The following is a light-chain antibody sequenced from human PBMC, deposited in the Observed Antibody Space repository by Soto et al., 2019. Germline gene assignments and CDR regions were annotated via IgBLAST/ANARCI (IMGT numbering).Light chain of an antibody. V-gene: IGKV3-15*01. Sequence: EIVMTQSPATLSVSPGERATLSCRASQSVSSNLAWYQQKPGQDPRLLIYGASTRATGIPDRFSGSGSGTDFSLTISRLETEDFAVYQCQQYSSSTRTFGQGTRLEIK. CDR3: QQYSSSTRT. CDR2: GAS. J-gene: IGKJ5*01. CDR1: QSVSSN.